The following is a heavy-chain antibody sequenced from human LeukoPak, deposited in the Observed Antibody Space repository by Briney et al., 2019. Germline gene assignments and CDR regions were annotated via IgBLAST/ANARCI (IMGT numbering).Heavy chain of an antibody. J-gene: IGHJ4*02. CDR2: ISYDGSNK. CDR1: GFTFSSYA. D-gene: IGHD3-22*01. Sequence: GRSLRLSCAASGFTFSSYAMHWDRQAPGKGLEWVAVISYDGSNKYYADSVKGRFTISRDNSKNTLYLQMNSLRAEDTAVYYCARIVVVIRGGGDYFDYWGQGTLVTVSS. V-gene: IGHV3-30-3*01. CDR3: ARIVVVIRGGGDYFDY.